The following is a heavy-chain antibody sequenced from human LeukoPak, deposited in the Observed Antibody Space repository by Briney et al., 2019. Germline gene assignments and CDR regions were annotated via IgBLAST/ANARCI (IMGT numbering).Heavy chain of an antibody. V-gene: IGHV1-46*01. J-gene: IGHJ4*02. CDR2: INPSGGST. D-gene: IGHD5-12*01. CDR3: ARVSSRWLQTYTDY. Sequence: ASVNVSCKASGYTFTSYDINWVRQPPGQGLEWMGIINPSGGSTSYAQKFQGRVTMTRDTSTSTVYMELSSLRSDATAVYYCARVSSRWLQTYTDYWGQGTLVTLSS. CDR1: GYTFTSYD.